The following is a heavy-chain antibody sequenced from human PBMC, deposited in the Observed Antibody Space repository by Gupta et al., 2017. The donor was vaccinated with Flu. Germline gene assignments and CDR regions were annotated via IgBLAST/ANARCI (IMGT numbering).Heavy chain of an antibody. D-gene: IGHD3-9*01. J-gene: IGHJ6*02. CDR1: GYTFTSYD. Sequence: QVQLVQSGAEVKKPGASVKVSCKASGYTFTSYDINWVRQATGQGLEWMGWMNPNSGNTGYAQKFQGRVTRTRNTSISTDYMERSRLRSEETAVYYCASFNGISYDDSWTGTGGMDVGGQGTTVTVSS. CDR3: ASFNGISYDDSWTGTGGMDV. V-gene: IGHV1-8*01. CDR2: MNPNSGNT.